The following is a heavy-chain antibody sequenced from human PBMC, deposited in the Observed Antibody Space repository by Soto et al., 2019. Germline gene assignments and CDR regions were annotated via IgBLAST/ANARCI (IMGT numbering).Heavy chain of an antibody. Sequence: GPSVKVSCKASGFTFSRSAMQWVRQARGQRPEWMGWIVVGSGKTNYAQKFQERVTITRDMSTSTVYMELSSLTSEDTAVYYCAGTTSYQWYYMDVWGKGTTVTVSS. D-gene: IGHD2-2*01. CDR2: IVVGSGKT. CDR1: GFTFSRSA. CDR3: AGTTSYQWYYMDV. V-gene: IGHV1-58*02. J-gene: IGHJ6*03.